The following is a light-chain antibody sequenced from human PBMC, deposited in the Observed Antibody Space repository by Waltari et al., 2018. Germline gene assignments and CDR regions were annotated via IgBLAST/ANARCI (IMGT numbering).Light chain of an antibody. V-gene: IGLV1-47*01. CDR3: ASWDDSHYV. J-gene: IGLJ1*01. Sequence: QPVLTQPPPASEPPGQRVTISCSGATATLGCKYLYRYQQLPGTAPKPLINRNNQRPSGVPDRFSAAKSGTSASLAIDGLRSEDEAVYYCASWDDSHYVFGPGTQVTVL. CDR2: RNN. CDR1: TATLGCKY.